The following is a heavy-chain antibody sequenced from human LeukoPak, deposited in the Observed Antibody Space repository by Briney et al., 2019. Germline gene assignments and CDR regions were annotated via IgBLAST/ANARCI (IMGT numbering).Heavy chain of an antibody. CDR3: ASHGTSTTIRGYFDY. Sequence: SETLSLACTVSGASISTKHWSWIRQPPGEGLEWIGYIHYSGNTRYNPSLMGRVTISVDASKNQFSLKLTSVTAADTAVYYCASHGTSTTIRGYFDYWGQGTLVTVSS. D-gene: IGHD1-14*01. CDR1: GASISTKH. CDR2: IHYSGNT. J-gene: IGHJ4*02. V-gene: IGHV4-59*08.